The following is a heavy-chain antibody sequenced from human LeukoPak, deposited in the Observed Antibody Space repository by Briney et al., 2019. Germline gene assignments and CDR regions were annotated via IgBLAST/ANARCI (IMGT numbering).Heavy chain of an antibody. J-gene: IGHJ4*01. CDR2: INSDGSST. CDR3: ARAVYYSNYLGY. D-gene: IGHD3-10*01. Sequence: PGGSLRLSCAASGFTFSSYWMHWVRQAPGKGLVGVSRINSDGSSTNYADSVKGRFTISRDNDKHTLYLQMNSLRAEDAAMYYCARAVYYSNYLGYWGQGTLVTVSS. CDR1: GFTFSSYW. V-gene: IGHV3-74*01.